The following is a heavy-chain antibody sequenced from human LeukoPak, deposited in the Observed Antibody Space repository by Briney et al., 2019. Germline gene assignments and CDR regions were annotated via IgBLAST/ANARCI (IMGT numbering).Heavy chain of an antibody. Sequence: PSETLSLTCTVSGGSISSSSYYWGWLRQPPGKGLEWIGSIYYSGSTYYNPSLKSRVTISVDTSKNQFSLKLSSVTAADTAVYYCARARDGYSTFDYWGQGTLVTVSS. CDR2: IYYSGST. CDR3: ARARDGYSTFDY. D-gene: IGHD5-24*01. J-gene: IGHJ4*02. CDR1: GGSISSSSYY. V-gene: IGHV4-39*01.